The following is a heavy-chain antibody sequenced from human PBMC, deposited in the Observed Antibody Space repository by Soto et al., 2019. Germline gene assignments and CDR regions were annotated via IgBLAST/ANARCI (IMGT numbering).Heavy chain of an antibody. V-gene: IGHV3-23*01. CDR2: ISGGGGSI. D-gene: IGHD1-26*01. J-gene: IGHJ4*02. Sequence: EVRLLESGGGLVQPGGSLRLSCAASGFTFSSYAMRWVRQAPGKGLEWVSAISGGGGSIYYAESVKGRFTISRDNSKNTLYLQMNSLRAEDTAVYYCARRGSGSYYDYWGQGTLVTVSS. CDR3: ARRGSGSYYDY. CDR1: GFTFSSYA.